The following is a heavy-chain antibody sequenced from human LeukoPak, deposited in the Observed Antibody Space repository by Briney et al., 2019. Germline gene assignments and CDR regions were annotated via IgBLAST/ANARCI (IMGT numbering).Heavy chain of an antibody. Sequence: PSETLSLICTVSGGSISSYYWSWVRQPPGKGLEYIGYIYHTGSTNYNPSLKSRVTISLQTSKNQFSLRLTSVTAADTAVYYCARGGDGYTSHWFGACGQGTLVTVSS. CDR2: IYHTGST. CDR3: ARGGDGYTSHWFGA. D-gene: IGHD5-24*01. CDR1: GGSISSYY. J-gene: IGHJ5*02. V-gene: IGHV4-59*01.